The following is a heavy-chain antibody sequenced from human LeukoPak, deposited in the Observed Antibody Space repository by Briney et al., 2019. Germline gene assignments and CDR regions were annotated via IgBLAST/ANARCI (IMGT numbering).Heavy chain of an antibody. CDR3: ARTIAGADAFDI. D-gene: IGHD1-26*01. V-gene: IGHV1-46*01. J-gene: IGHJ3*02. Sequence: ASVKLSFKASGYTFTSYYMHWVRQAPAQGLELMGIINPTGGSTSYSHKYPVKVTMTMDTATSTVYMELRTLSSEDTAVYYCARTIAGADAFDIWGQGTTVTVYS. CDR1: GYTFTSYY. CDR2: INPTGGST.